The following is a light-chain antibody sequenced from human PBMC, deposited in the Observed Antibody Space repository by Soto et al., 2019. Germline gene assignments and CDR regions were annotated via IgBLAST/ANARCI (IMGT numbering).Light chain of an antibody. CDR2: EGS. CDR3: CSYAGSSTYV. Sequence: QSFLTQPASVSGSPGQPITISCTGTSSDVGSYNLVSWYQQHPGKAPKLMIYEGSKRPSGVSNRFSGSKSGNTASLTISGLQAEDEADYYCCSYAGSSTYVFGTGTKVTVL. CDR1: SSDVGSYNL. V-gene: IGLV2-23*01. J-gene: IGLJ1*01.